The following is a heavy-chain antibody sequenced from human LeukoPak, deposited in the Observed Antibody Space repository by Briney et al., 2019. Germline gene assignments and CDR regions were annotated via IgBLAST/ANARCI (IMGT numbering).Heavy chain of an antibody. V-gene: IGHV3-66*01. CDR1: GFTVSSNY. D-gene: IGHD6-13*01. CDR2: IYSGGST. Sequence: PGGSLRLSCAASGFTVSSNYMSWVRQAPGKGLEWVSVIYSGGSTYYADSVKGRFTIFRDNSKNTLYLQMNSLRAEDTAVYYCASSSSTAFDIWGQGTMVTVSS. J-gene: IGHJ3*02. CDR3: ASSSSTAFDI.